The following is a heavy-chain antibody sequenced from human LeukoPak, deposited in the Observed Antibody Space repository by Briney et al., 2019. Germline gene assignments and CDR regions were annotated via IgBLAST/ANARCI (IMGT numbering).Heavy chain of an antibody. V-gene: IGHV1-69*06. Sequence: GASVKVSCKASGGTFSSYAISWVRQAPGQGLEWMGGIIPIFGTANYAQKFQGRVTITADKSTSTAYMELSSLRSEDTAVYYCARDSSSSSDISGYFDYWGQGTLVTVSS. CDR2: IIPIFGTA. CDR1: GGTFSSYA. D-gene: IGHD6-6*01. CDR3: ARDSSSSSDISGYFDY. J-gene: IGHJ4*02.